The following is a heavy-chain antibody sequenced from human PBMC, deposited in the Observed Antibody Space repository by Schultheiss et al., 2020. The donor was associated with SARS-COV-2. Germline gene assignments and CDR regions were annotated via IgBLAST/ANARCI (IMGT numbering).Heavy chain of an antibody. Sequence: SETLSLTCTVSGGSISSSSYYWGWIRQPPGKGLEWIGEINHSGSTNYNPSLKSRVTISVDTSKNQFSLKLSSVTAADTAVYYCARSGYYYSFLIYWGQGTLVTVSS. CDR1: GGSISSSSYY. CDR3: ARSGYYYSFLIY. CDR2: INHSGST. D-gene: IGHD3-22*01. V-gene: IGHV4-39*07. J-gene: IGHJ4*02.